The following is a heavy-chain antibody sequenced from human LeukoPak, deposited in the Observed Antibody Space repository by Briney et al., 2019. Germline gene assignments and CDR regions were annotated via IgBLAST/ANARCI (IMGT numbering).Heavy chain of an antibody. J-gene: IGHJ6*03. V-gene: IGHV1-69*05. D-gene: IGHD3-3*01. CDR1: GCTFSSYA. Sequence: SVKVSCKASGCTFSSYAISWVRQAPGQGLEWMGVIIPIFGTANYAQKFQGRVTITTDESTRTAYMELSSLRSEDTAVYYCARGPTYYDFWSGYPSSDYYYYMDVWGKGTTVTVSS. CDR2: IIPIFGTA. CDR3: ARGPTYYDFWSGYPSSDYYYYMDV.